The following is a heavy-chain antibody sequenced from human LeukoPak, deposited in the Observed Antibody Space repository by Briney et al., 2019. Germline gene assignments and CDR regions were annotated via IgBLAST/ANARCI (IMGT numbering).Heavy chain of an antibody. J-gene: IGHJ4*02. CDR1: GFTFSSYN. Sequence: GGSLRLSCAASGFTFSSYNMNWVRQAPGKGLEWVSSISHSSSDIYYADSVKGRFTISRDNAKNSLYLQMNSLRAEDMAVYYCARIPAIAGIDYRGQGTLVTVSS. D-gene: IGHD6-13*01. CDR3: ARIPAIAGIDY. V-gene: IGHV3-21*01. CDR2: ISHSSSDI.